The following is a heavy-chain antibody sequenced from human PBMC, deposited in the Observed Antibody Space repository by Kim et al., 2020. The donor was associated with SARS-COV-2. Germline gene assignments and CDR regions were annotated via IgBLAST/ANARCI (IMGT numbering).Heavy chain of an antibody. Sequence: SETLSLTCTVSGGSISSSSYYWGWIRQPPGKGLEWIGSIYYSGSTYYNPSLKSRVTISVDTSKNQFSLKLSSVTAADTAVYYCARHCSSTSCYYYYYGMDVGGQGTAVTVSS. V-gene: IGHV4-39*01. J-gene: IGHJ6*02. D-gene: IGHD2-2*01. CDR1: GGSISSSSYY. CDR3: ARHCSSTSCYYYYYGMDV. CDR2: IYYSGST.